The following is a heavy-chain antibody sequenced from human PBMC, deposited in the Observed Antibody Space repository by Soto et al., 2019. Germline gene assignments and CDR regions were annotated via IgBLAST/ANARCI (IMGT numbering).Heavy chain of an antibody. CDR1: GFSFSRYA. V-gene: IGHV3-23*01. J-gene: IGHJ4*02. D-gene: IGHD6-25*01. CDR3: AKGSASGSPYYFDF. CDR2: ITNGGANT. Sequence: GGSLRLSCAASGFSFSRYAMSWIRQTPGTGLEWVAAITNGGANTYSADSVKGRFTISRDNSKNTLYLQMNSLRAEDTAVYFCAKGSASGSPYYFDFWGQGTLVTVSS.